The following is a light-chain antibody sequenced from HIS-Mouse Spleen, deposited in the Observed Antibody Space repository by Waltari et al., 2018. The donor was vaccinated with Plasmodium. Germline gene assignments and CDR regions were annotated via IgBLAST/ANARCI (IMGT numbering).Light chain of an antibody. CDR2: RNN. Sequence: QSVLTQPPSASGTPGQRVTISCSGSSSNIGSNYVYWYQQLPGTAPKLLLYRNNQLPSGVPDRFSGSKSGTAASRAISGLRSEDEADYYCAAWDDSLSGPWVFGGGTKLTVL. J-gene: IGLJ3*02. CDR1: SSNIGSNY. CDR3: AAWDDSLSGPWV. V-gene: IGLV1-47*01.